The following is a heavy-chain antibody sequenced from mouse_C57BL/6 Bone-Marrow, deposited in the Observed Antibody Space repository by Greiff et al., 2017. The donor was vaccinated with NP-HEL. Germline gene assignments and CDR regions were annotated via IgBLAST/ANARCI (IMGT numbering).Heavy chain of an antibody. V-gene: IGHV1-64*01. CDR3: ASVATRNYYFDY. Sequence: QVQLQQPGAELVKPGASVKLSCKASGYTFTSYWMHWVKQRPGQGLEWIGVIHPNSGSTNYNEKFKSKATLTVDKSSSTAYMQLRSLTSEDSAVDYCASVATRNYYFDYWGQGTTLTVSS. D-gene: IGHD1-1*01. CDR1: GYTFTSYW. J-gene: IGHJ2*01. CDR2: IHPNSGST.